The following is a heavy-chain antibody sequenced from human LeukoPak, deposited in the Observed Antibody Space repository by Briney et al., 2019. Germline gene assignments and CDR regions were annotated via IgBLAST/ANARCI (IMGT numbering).Heavy chain of an antibody. CDR1: GFTFSSYA. Sequence: GGSLRLSCAASGFTFSSYAMNWVRQAPGKGLEWVSYIISSGSTICYADSVKGRFSISRDNAKNSLYLQMNSLRAEDTAVYYCARDRPAASMDVWGQGTTVTVSS. CDR2: IISSGSTI. CDR3: ARDRPAASMDV. V-gene: IGHV3-48*03. J-gene: IGHJ6*02. D-gene: IGHD6-13*01.